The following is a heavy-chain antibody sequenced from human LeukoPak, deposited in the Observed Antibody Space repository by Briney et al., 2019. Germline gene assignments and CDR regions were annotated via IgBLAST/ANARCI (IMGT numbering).Heavy chain of an antibody. CDR1: GFTFSSYV. D-gene: IGHD6-6*01. CDR2: ISYDGSNE. CDR3: ARDKGTSYLPSSDY. J-gene: IGHJ4*02. Sequence: GGSLRLSCAASGFTFSSYVMHWVRQAPGKGLEWVAIISYDGSNEYYADSVRGRFTISRDNSKNTLYLQMNSLRAADTAVYYCARDKGTSYLPSSDYWGQGTLVTVSS. V-gene: IGHV3-30*04.